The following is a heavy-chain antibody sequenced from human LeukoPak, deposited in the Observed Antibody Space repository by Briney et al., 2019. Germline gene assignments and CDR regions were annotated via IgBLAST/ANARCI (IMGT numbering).Heavy chain of an antibody. Sequence: PSETLSLTCAVYGGSFSGYYWSWIRQPPGKGLEWIGEINHSGSTNYNPSLKSRVTISVDTSKNQFSLKLSSVTAADTAVYYCARGPSIGTFDYWGQGTLVTVSS. CDR3: ARGPSIGTFDY. CDR2: INHSGST. CDR1: GGSFSGYY. D-gene: IGHD1-26*01. V-gene: IGHV4-34*01. J-gene: IGHJ4*02.